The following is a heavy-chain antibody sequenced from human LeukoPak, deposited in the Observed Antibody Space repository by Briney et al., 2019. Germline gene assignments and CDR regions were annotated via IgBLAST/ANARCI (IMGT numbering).Heavy chain of an antibody. CDR2: IYSGGST. V-gene: IGHV3-53*01. CDR3: AKGYNYAYEY. D-gene: IGHD5-18*01. J-gene: IGHJ4*02. CDR1: GFTVSSSY. Sequence: GGSLRLSXAASGFTVSSSYMSWVRQAPGKGLEWVSLIYSGGSTYYAASVKGRFTISRDNSKNTLYLQMNSLRPEDTAVYYCAKGYNYAYEYWGQGTLVTVSS.